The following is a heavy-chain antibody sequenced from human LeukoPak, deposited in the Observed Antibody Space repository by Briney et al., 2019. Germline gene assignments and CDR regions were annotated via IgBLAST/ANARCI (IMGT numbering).Heavy chain of an antibody. CDR3: ARDLSRHGDY. V-gene: IGHV1-69*13. CDR1: GGTFSSYA. CDR2: IIPIFGTA. J-gene: IGHJ4*02. Sequence: GASVKVSCKASGGTFSSYAISWVRQAPGQGLEWMGGIIPIFGTANYAQEFQGRVTITADESTSTAYMEPSSLRSEDTAVYYCARDLSRHGDYWGQGTLVTVSS.